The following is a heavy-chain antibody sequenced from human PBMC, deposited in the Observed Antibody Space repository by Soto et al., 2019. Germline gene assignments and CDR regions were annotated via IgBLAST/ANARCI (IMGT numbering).Heavy chain of an antibody. CDR3: VRSQCSSTSVDIYYYHYCGMDV. D-gene: IGHD2-2*01. CDR2: IIPISDTT. CDR1: GGTFSSYA. Sequence: QVQLVQSGAEVKKPGSSVKVSCKASGGTFSSYAISWVRQAPGQGLEWMGGIIPISDTTNSAQKFQGRVTTTADESTSKAYMELSSLRSEDTAVYYCVRSQCSSTSVDIYYYHYCGMDVWGQGTKVTVSS. J-gene: IGHJ6*02. V-gene: IGHV1-69*01.